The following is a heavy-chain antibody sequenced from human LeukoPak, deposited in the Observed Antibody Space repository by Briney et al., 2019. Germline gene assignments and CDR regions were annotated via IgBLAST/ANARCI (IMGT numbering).Heavy chain of an antibody. D-gene: IGHD6-13*01. V-gene: IGHV3-30*04. CDR2: ISYDESNK. Sequence: QSGGSLRLSCAASGFTFSIYAMHWVRQAPGKGLERVALISYDESNKYYADSVKGRFTISRDNSRNTLYLQMNSLRTDDTAVYYCARRWSFDDWGRGTLVTVSS. CDR3: ARRWSFDD. CDR1: GFTFSIYA. J-gene: IGHJ4*02.